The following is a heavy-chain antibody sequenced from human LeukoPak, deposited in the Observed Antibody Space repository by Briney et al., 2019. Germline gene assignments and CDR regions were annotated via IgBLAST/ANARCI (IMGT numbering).Heavy chain of an antibody. V-gene: IGHV4-38-2*02. Sequence: PSETLSLTCTVSGYSISSGYYWGWIRQPPGKGLEWIGEINHSGSTNYNPSLKSRVTISVDTSKNQFSLKLSSVTAADTAVYYCARDLEGTGVSLGYWGQGTLVTVSS. CDR3: ARDLEGTGVSLGY. J-gene: IGHJ4*02. CDR2: INHSGST. D-gene: IGHD3/OR15-3a*01. CDR1: GYSISSGYY.